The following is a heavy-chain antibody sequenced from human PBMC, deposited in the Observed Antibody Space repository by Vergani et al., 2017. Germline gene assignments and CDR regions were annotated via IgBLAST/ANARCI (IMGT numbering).Heavy chain of an antibody. CDR3: ARGTVFGVVPRFDY. V-gene: IGHV4-34*01. CDR2: INHSGST. Sequence: QVQLPQWGAGLLKPSEPLSLTCAVYGGSFSGYYWSWIRQPPGKGLEWIGEINHSGSTNYNPSLKSRVTISVDTSKNQFSLKLSSVTAADTAVYYCARGTVFGVVPRFDYWGQGTLVTVAS. J-gene: IGHJ4*02. D-gene: IGHD3-3*01. CDR1: GGSFSGYY.